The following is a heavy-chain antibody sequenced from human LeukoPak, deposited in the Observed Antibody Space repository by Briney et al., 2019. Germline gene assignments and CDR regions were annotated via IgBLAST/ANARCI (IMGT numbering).Heavy chain of an antibody. J-gene: IGHJ4*02. CDR2: IYYSGST. CDR1: GGSISSYY. D-gene: IGHD2-21*02. CDR3: ARIVSAYCGGDCLSHFDY. Sequence: SETLSLTCTVSGGSISSYYWSWIRQPPGKGLEWIGYIYYSGSTNYNPSLKSRVTISVDTSKNQFSLKLSSVTAADTAVYYCARIVSAYCGGDCLSHFDYWGQGTLVTVSS. V-gene: IGHV4-59*01.